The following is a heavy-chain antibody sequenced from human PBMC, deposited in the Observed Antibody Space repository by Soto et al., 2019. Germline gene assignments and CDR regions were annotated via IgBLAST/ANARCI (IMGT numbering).Heavy chain of an antibody. Sequence: QVQLDQSGAEVNKPGASVKVSCKASGFTFTGHHIHWVRQAPRQGLEWMGWINPNSGGTSYAQKFQGMLTMTTDTSITTAYMELSRLSSDDTAFYYCAKSARFFRPSLGYFYYWGQGTLVTVSS. CDR3: AKSARFFRPSLGYFYY. CDR1: GFTFTGHH. CDR2: INPNSGGT. D-gene: IGHD3-16*01. J-gene: IGHJ4*02. V-gene: IGHV1-2*02.